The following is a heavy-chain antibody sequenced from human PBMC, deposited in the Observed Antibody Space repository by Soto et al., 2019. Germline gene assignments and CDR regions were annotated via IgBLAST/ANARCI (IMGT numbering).Heavy chain of an antibody. V-gene: IGHV4-59*01. Sequence: SETLSLTCTVSGGSISSYYWSWIRQPPGRGLEWIGYIYDSGNTNFNPSLMSRVSISEDTSKSQFSLKLSSVTAADTAVYYCAGGELLLGTIDYWGQGVLVNVSS. CDR2: IYDSGNT. J-gene: IGHJ4*02. CDR1: GGSISSYY. D-gene: IGHD1-7*01. CDR3: AGGELLLGTIDY.